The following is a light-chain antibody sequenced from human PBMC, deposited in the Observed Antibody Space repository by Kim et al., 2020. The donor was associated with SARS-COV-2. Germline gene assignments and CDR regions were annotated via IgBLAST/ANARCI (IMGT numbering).Light chain of an antibody. J-gene: IGLJ1*01. CDR1: SSDVGGYNY. CDR3: TSYTSDTSHV. CDR2: DVS. V-gene: IGLV2-14*03. Sequence: QSALTQPASVSGSPGQSITISCTGTSSDVGGYNYVPWYQQHPGKAPKVMIYDVSNRPSGVSNRFSGSKSGNTASLTISGLQAEDEADYYCTSYTSDTSHVFGAGAKVTVL.